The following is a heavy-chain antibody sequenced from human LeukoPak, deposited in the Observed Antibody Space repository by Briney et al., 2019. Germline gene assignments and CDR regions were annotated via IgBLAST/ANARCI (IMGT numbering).Heavy chain of an antibody. CDR2: ISAYNGNT. V-gene: IGHV1-18*04. CDR3: ARDGDYYDSSGYYPFDY. D-gene: IGHD3-22*01. Sequence: ASVKVSCKASGYTFTSYYMHWVRQAPGQGLEWMGWISAYNGNTNYAQKLQGRVTMTTDTSTSTAYMELRSLRSDDTAVYYCARDGDYYDSSGYYPFDYWGQGTLVTVSS. CDR1: GYTFTSYY. J-gene: IGHJ4*02.